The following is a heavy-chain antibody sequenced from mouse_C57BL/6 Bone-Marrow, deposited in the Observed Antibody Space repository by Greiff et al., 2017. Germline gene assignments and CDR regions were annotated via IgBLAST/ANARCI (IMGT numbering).Heavy chain of an antibody. D-gene: IGHD6-5*01. CDR2: IWSGGST. V-gene: IGHV2-2*01. J-gene: IGHJ4*01. CDR3: ASYALYAMDY. CDR1: GFSLTSYG. Sequence: VQLQESGPGLVQPSQSLSITCTVSGFSLTSYGVHWVRQSPGKGLEWLGVIWSGGSTDYYAAFISRLSISKDNSKSQVFFKMNSLQADDTDIYYCASYALYAMDYWGQGTSVTVSS.